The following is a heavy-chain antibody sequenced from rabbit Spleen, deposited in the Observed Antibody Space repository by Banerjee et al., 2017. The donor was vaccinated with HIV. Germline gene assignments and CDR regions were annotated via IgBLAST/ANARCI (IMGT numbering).Heavy chain of an antibody. V-gene: IGHV1S40*01. CDR2: IDTGSSGFT. J-gene: IGHJ6*01. CDR1: GFSFSYSYY. Sequence: QSLEESGGDLVKPGASLTLTCTASGFSFSYSYYMCWVRQAPGKGLEWIACIDTGSSGFTYFASWAKGRFTISRTSSTTVTLQMTSLTAADTATYFCARDTGSSFSTYGMDLWGQGTLVTVS. CDR3: ARDTGSSFSTYGMDL. D-gene: IGHD8-1*01.